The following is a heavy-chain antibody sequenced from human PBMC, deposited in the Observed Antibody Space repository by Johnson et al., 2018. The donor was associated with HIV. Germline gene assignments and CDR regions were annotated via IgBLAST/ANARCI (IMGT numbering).Heavy chain of an antibody. CDR1: GFTFDDYA. CDR2: ISSSGSTK. J-gene: IGHJ3*02. CDR3: AKDQGGTVAGAYAFDI. Sequence: VQLVESGGGVVQPGRSLRLSCAASGFTFDDYAMRWVRQAPGQGLEWVSYISSSGSTKYYADSVKGRFTISRDNSKNTLYLQMNSVRAEDTAVYYCAKDQGGTVAGAYAFDIWGQGTMVTVSS. V-gene: IGHV3-48*01. D-gene: IGHD4-23*01.